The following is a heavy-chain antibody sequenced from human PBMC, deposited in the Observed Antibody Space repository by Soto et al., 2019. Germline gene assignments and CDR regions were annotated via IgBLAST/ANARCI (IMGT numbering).Heavy chain of an antibody. D-gene: IGHD2-2*01. J-gene: IGHJ6*02. V-gene: IGHV1-8*01. CDR1: GYTFTSYD. CDR3: ARGGDIVLVPAAMGYYYYGMDV. Sequence: ASVKVSCKASGYTFTSYDINCVRQATGQGLEWMGWMNPNSGNTGYAQKFQGRVTMTRNTSISTAYMELSSLRSEDTAVYYCARGGDIVLVPAAMGYYYYGMDVWGQGTTVTVSS. CDR2: MNPNSGNT.